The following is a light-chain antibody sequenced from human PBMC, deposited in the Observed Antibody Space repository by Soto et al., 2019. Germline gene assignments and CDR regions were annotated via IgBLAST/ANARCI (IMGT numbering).Light chain of an antibody. Sequence: EIVLTQSPGTLSLSPGQRATLSCRASQSLTNNYLAWYQQKPGQAPRLLIYAASSRATGIPDSFSGSGSETDFTLTISRLEPEDFAVYYCQQYGSSLPVTFGGGTNVEIK. J-gene: IGKJ4*01. V-gene: IGKV3-20*01. CDR2: AAS. CDR3: QQYGSSLPVT. CDR1: QSLTNNY.